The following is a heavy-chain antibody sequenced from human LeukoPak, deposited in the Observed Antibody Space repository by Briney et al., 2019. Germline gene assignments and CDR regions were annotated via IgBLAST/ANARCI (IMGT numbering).Heavy chain of an antibody. Sequence: SETLSLTCTVSGGSISSYYWSWIRQPPGKGLEWIGYIYYSGSTNYNPSLKSRVTISVDTSKNQFSLKLSSVTAADTAVYYCARMSATVTSPFDDWGQGTLVTVSS. CDR2: IYYSGST. D-gene: IGHD3-16*01. CDR3: ARMSATVTSPFDD. J-gene: IGHJ5*02. CDR1: GGSISSYY. V-gene: IGHV4-59*08.